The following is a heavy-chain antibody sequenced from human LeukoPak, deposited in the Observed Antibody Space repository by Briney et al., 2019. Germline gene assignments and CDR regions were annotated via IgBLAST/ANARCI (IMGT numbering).Heavy chain of an antibody. J-gene: IGHJ1*01. D-gene: IGHD2-2*02. CDR3: AKAGFRCSSTSCYKYFQH. CDR1: GFTFSSYT. V-gene: IGHV3-30*04. Sequence: GGSLRLSCAASGFTFSSYTMHWVRQAPGKGLEGVAVIPYDGSNKYYADSVKGRFTISRDNSKNTLYLQMNSLRAEDTAVYYCAKAGFRCSSTSCYKYFQHWGQGTLVTVSS. CDR2: IPYDGSNK.